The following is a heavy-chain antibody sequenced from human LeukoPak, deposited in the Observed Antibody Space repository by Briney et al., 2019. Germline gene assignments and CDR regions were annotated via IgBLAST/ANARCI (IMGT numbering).Heavy chain of an antibody. CDR3: ARESVAATGY. Sequence: ASVKVSCKASGYIFTGYYVHWVRQAPGQGLEWMGWINPNSGGTNYAQKFQGRVTMTRDTSISTAYMEVSRLRSDDTAVYYCARESVAATGYWGQGTLVTVSS. V-gene: IGHV1-2*02. D-gene: IGHD1-26*01. J-gene: IGHJ4*02. CDR2: INPNSGGT. CDR1: GYIFTGYY.